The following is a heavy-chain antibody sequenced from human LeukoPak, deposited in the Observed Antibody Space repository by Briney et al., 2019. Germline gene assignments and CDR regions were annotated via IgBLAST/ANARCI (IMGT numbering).Heavy chain of an antibody. CDR1: GYSFTSYW. V-gene: IGHV5-51*01. J-gene: IGHJ5*02. CDR2: IYPGYSDT. CDR3: ARHPAYYYDSSGYNGGWFDP. Sequence: GESLKISCKGSGYSFTSYWIGWVRQMPGKGLEWMGIIYPGYSDTRYSPSFQGQVTISADKSISTAYLQWSSLKASDTAMYYCARHPAYYYDSSGYNGGWFDPWGQGTLVTVSS. D-gene: IGHD3-22*01.